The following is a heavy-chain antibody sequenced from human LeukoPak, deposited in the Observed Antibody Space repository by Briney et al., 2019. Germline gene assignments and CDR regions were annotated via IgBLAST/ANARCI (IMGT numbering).Heavy chain of an antibody. J-gene: IGHJ4*02. Sequence: GGSLRVSCAASGFTFFDSFMNWIRQARGKGLEWLSYISHSGSNLDYAESVRGRFTISRDNANHSLYLQINSLRAEDTAVYYCARGDSSGVPDYWGQGTLVTVSS. CDR1: GFTFFDSF. D-gene: IGHD3-22*01. CDR3: ARGDSSGVPDY. CDR2: ISHSGSNL. V-gene: IGHV3-11*01.